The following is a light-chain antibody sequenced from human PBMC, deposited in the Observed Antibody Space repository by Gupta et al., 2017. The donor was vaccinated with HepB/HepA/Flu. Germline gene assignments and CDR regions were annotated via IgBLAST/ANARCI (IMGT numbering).Light chain of an antibody. Sequence: QSALTQPASVSGSPGQSITISCTGPSSDVGGYKYVSWYQQHPGKAPKLMIYDVNNRPPGVSNRFSGSKSSNTASLTISGLQPEDEADYYCTSYTSSITYVFGTGTKVTVL. V-gene: IGLV2-14*03. CDR2: DVN. CDR1: SSDVGGYKY. J-gene: IGLJ1*01. CDR3: TSYTSSITYV.